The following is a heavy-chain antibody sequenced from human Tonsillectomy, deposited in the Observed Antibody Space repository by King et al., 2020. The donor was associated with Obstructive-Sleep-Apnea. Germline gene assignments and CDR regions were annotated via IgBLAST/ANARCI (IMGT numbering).Heavy chain of an antibody. CDR1: EFTFSSYS. D-gene: IGHD2-21*01. J-gene: IGHJ4*02. CDR2: ISTRIGSL. CDR3: ARALWRDYFDY. V-gene: IGHV3-48*04. Sequence: VQLVESGGCLVQPGGSLRLSCAASEFTFSSYSMNWVRQAPGKGLEWVSYISTRIGSLYYADSVKGLFTISRDNAKNSLYLHMNSLRVEDTAVYYCARALWRDYFDYWGQGTLVTVSS.